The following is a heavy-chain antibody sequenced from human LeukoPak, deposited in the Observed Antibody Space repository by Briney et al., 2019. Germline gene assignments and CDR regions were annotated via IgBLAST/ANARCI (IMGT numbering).Heavy chain of an antibody. CDR3: ARDLVCTMNCKDS. J-gene: IGHJ4*02. D-gene: IGHD2-2*01. CDR2: IISNLGMA. Sequence: EASVKVSCKASGGTFSNDAISWVRQAPGQGLEWMGRIISNLGMALYAQKFKGRVTITADKSPSTAYMELSSLTSEDTAVYFCARDLVCTMNCKDSWGQGTLVTVS. CDR1: GGTFSNDA. V-gene: IGHV1-69*04.